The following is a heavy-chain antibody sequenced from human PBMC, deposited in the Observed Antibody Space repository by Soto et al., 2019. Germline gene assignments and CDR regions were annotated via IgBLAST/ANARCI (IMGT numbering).Heavy chain of an antibody. J-gene: IGHJ4*02. V-gene: IGHV3-74*01. CDR2: INTDGSNT. Sequence: EVQLMESGGGLVQPGGSLRLSCAASGFTFSSNWMHWVRQAPGKGLVWVSRINTDGSNTNYADSVKGRFTISRDNARNTLYLQMNSLGAEDTAVYFCARSAGFIDFWGQGTLVTVSS. CDR3: ARSAGFIDF. CDR1: GFTFSSNW.